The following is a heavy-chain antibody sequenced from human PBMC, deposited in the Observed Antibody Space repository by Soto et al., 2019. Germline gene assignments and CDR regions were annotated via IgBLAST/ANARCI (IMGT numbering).Heavy chain of an antibody. D-gene: IGHD3-3*01. Sequence: ASVKVSCKASGYTFTSYGISWVRQAPGQGLEWMGGISAYIGNANYAQKFQGRVTMTTDESTSTAYMELRSLRSEDTAVYYCARVSSVFWSGYYTGWGQGTLVTVSS. V-gene: IGHV1-18*01. CDR1: GYTFTSYG. J-gene: IGHJ4*02. CDR3: ARVSSVFWSGYYTG. CDR2: ISAYIGNA.